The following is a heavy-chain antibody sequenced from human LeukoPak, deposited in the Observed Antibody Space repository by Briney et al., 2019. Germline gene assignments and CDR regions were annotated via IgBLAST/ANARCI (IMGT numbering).Heavy chain of an antibody. V-gene: IGHV3-48*03. Sequence: GGSLRLSCAASGFTFSSCEMNWVRQAPGKGLEWVSHISSSGSTIYYADSVKGRLTISRDNAKNSLYLQMNSLRAEDTAVYYCARERAMAIFDYWGQGTLVTVSS. D-gene: IGHD5-18*01. CDR2: ISSSGSTI. CDR1: GFTFSSCE. CDR3: ARERAMAIFDY. J-gene: IGHJ4*02.